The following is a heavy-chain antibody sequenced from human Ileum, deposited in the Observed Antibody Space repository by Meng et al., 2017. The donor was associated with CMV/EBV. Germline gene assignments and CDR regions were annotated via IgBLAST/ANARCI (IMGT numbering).Heavy chain of an antibody. CDR2: IYTSGTT. CDR3: ARNYGSGNWNFFHY. D-gene: IGHD3-10*01. J-gene: IGHJ4*02. Sequence: QQTGSGPGRGKPSETLSLTCYGPGGSISKYYWSWIRQPAGKGLEWIAHIYTSGTTNYNPSLKSRVTMSVDTSRNQFSLKLTSVTAADTAVYYCARNYGSGNWNFFHYWGQGTLVTVSS. CDR1: GGSISKYY. V-gene: IGHV4-4*07.